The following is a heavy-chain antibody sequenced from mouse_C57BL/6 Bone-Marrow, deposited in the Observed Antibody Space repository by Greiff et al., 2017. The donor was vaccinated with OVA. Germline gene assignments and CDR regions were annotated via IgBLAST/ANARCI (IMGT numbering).Heavy chain of an antibody. D-gene: IGHD2-14*01. Sequence: VPLQQSGPELVKPGASVKISCKASGYTFTDYYMNWVKQSHGKSLEWIGDINPNNGGTSYNQKFKGKATLTVDKSSSTAYMELRSLTSEDSAVYYCARGTERGFAYWGQGTLVTVSA. J-gene: IGHJ3*01. CDR3: ARGTERGFAY. V-gene: IGHV1-26*01. CDR2: INPNNGGT. CDR1: GYTFTDYY.